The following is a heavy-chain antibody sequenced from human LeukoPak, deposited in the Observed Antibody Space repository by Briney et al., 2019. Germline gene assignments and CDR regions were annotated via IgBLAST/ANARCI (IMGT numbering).Heavy chain of an antibody. CDR1: GFTFSSYS. CDR2: ISSSSSYI. V-gene: IGHV3-21*01. J-gene: IGHJ4*02. D-gene: IGHD3-10*01. CDR3: ARDLATYYYGSFDY. Sequence: KSGGSLRLSCAASGFTFSSYSMNWVRQAPGKGLEWVSSISSSSSYIYYADSVKGRFTISRDNAKNSLYLQMNSLRAEDTAVYYCARDLATYYYGSFDYWGQGTLVTVSS.